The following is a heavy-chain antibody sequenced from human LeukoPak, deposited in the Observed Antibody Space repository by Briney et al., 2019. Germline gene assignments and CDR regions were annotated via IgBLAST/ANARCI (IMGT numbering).Heavy chain of an antibody. Sequence: SETLSLTCTVSGGSVSSGSYYWSWIRQPPGKGLEWIGCIYYSGSTNYNPSLKSRVTISVDTSKNQFSLKLSSVTAADTAVYYCARVGPGDYGLDFDYWGQGTLVTVSS. D-gene: IGHD4-17*01. V-gene: IGHV4-61*01. CDR1: GGSVSSGSYY. J-gene: IGHJ4*02. CDR2: IYYSGST. CDR3: ARVGPGDYGLDFDY.